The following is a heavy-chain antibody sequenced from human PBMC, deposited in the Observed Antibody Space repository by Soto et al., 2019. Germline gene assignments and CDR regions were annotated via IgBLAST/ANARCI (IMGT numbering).Heavy chain of an antibody. Sequence: QVQLQQWGAGLLKPSETLSLTCAVYGGSFSGYYWSWIRQPPGKGLEWIGEINHSGSTNYNPSLKSRVTISVDTSKNQFSLKLSSVTAADTAVYYCARYTDGDENWFDPWGQGTLDTVSS. CDR3: ARYTDGDENWFDP. V-gene: IGHV4-34*01. CDR1: GGSFSGYY. D-gene: IGHD4-17*01. J-gene: IGHJ5*02. CDR2: INHSGST.